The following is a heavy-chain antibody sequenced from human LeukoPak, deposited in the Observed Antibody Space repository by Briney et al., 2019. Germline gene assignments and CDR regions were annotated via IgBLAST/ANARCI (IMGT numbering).Heavy chain of an antibody. J-gene: IGHJ3*02. Sequence: ASVKVSCKASGYTFTSYDINWVRQATGQGLEWMGWMNPNSGNTGYAQKFQGRVTITRNTSISTAYMELSSLRSEDTAVYYCARRTLTIRTFDIWGQGTVVTVSS. CDR2: MNPNSGNT. CDR3: ARRTLTIRTFDI. CDR1: GYTFTSYD. D-gene: IGHD3-3*01. V-gene: IGHV1-8*03.